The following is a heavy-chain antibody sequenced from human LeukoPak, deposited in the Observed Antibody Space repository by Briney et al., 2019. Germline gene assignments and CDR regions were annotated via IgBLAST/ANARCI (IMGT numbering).Heavy chain of an antibody. J-gene: IGHJ4*02. V-gene: IGHV3-11*03. CDR1: GIPFSDYY. CDR2: ISSTSSYT. CDR3: AAGTAADY. D-gene: IGHD6-13*01. Sequence: GGSLRLSCVVSGIPFSDYYMNWIRQAPGKGLEWISYISSTSSYTDYADSVKGRFTISRDNAQNALFLQMNSLRVEDTAVYYCAAGTAADYWGREPGSPSPQ.